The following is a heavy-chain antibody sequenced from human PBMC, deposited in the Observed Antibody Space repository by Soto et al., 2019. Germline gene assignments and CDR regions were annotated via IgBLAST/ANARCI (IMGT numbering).Heavy chain of an antibody. CDR2: INHSGST. Sequence: PSESLSLASSVYGWSFSGYYWSWIRQPPGKGLEWIGEINHSGSTNYNPSLKSRVTISVDTSKNQFSLKLSSVTAADTAVYYCARDDILTGYYVRGYYGMDVWGQGTTVTVSS. CDR1: GWSFSGYY. V-gene: IGHV4-34*01. D-gene: IGHD3-9*01. J-gene: IGHJ6*02. CDR3: ARDDILTGYYVRGYYGMDV.